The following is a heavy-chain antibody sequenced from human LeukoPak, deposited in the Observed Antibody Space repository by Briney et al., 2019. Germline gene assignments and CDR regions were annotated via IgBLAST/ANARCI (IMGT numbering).Heavy chain of an antibody. D-gene: IGHD2-15*01. CDR2: INHSGST. Sequence: SETLSLTCAVYGGSFSGYYWSWIRQPPGKGLEWIGEINHSGSTNYNPSLKSRVTISVDTSKNQFSLKLSSVTAADTAVYYCAGTTYCSGGSCYSGDAFDIWGQGTMVTVSS. V-gene: IGHV4-34*01. J-gene: IGHJ3*02. CDR1: GGSFSGYY. CDR3: AGTTYCSGGSCYSGDAFDI.